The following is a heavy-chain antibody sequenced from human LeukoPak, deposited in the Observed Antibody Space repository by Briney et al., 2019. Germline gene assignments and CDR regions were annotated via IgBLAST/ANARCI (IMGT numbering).Heavy chain of an antibody. J-gene: IGHJ6*03. CDR1: GGSIGGPY. V-gene: IGHV4-59*11. Sequence: PSETLSLTCTVSGGSIGGPYWSWVRQPPGKGLEWIGDVYYSGSTHQNPSLKSRVTISVDTSKNQFSLKLRSVTAADTAVYYCARVMGDLASLYHMDVWGKGTTVTVSS. CDR3: ARVMGDLASLYHMDV. D-gene: IGHD3-16*01. CDR2: VYYSGST.